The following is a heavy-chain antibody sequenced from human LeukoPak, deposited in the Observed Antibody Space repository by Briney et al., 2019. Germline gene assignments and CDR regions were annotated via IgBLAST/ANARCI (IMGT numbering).Heavy chain of an antibody. Sequence: GGSLRLSCAASGFTFSSYGMHWVRQAPGKGLEWVAVIWYDGSNKYYADSVEGRFTISRDNSKNTLYLQMNSLRAEDTAVYYCARDRYYYDRSGYNYIDYWGQGTLVTVSS. CDR1: GFTFSSYG. D-gene: IGHD3-22*01. CDR2: IWYDGSNK. V-gene: IGHV3-33*01. J-gene: IGHJ4*02. CDR3: ARDRYYYDRSGYNYIDY.